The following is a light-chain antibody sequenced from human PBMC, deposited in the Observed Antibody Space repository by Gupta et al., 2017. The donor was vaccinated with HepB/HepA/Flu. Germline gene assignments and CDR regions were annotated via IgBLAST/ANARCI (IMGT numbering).Light chain of an antibody. CDR2: YDD. J-gene: IGLJ2*01. CDR1: SSNIGNNA. Sequence: QSVLTQPPSVSESPRQRVTISCSGSSSNIGNNAVHWYQQLPGKAPKLLIYYDDLRPSGVSDRFSGSKSGTSASLATSGLQAEDEADYYCAAWDDSRNGQVFGGGTKLTVL. V-gene: IGLV1-36*01. CDR3: AAWDDSRNGQV.